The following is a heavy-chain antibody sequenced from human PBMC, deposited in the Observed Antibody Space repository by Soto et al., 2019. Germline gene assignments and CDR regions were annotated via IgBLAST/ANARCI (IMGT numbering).Heavy chain of an antibody. V-gene: IGHV3-23*01. Sequence: LRLSCAASGFTFSNFVMRWVRQTPGKGLEWVSTITETGGDTYYTDSVKGRFTVSRDNSKNTLYLQMTSLRAEDTALYYCTKASSDRHHMDVWGQGTTVTVSS. CDR2: ITETGGDT. CDR1: GFTFSNFV. CDR3: TKASSDRHHMDV. J-gene: IGHJ6*02.